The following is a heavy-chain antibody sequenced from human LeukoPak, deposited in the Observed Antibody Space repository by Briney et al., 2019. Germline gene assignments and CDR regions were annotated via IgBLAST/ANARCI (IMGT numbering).Heavy chain of an antibody. V-gene: IGHV3-48*03. CDR1: GFTFSSYE. CDR2: ISSSGSTI. CDR3: ASNTIFGDYFDY. D-gene: IGHD3-3*01. Sequence: GGSLRLSCAASGFTFSSYEMNLVRQAPGKGLEWVSYISSSGSTIYYADSVKGRFTISRDNAKNSLYLQMNSLRAEDTAVYYCASNTIFGDYFDYWGQGTLVTVSS. J-gene: IGHJ4*02.